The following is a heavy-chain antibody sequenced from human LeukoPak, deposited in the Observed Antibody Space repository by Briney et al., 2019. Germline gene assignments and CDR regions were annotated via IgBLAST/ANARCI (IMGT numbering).Heavy chain of an antibody. CDR3: ARDRSGWFGELGWFDP. CDR1: GFPFSSYA. J-gene: IGHJ5*02. D-gene: IGHD3-10*01. Sequence: GGSLRLSCAASGFPFSSYAMSWVRQAPGKGLEWVSAISGSGDSTYYADSVKGRFTISRDNAKNSLYLQMNSLRAEDTAVYYCARDRSGWFGELGWFDPWGQGTLVTVSS. V-gene: IGHV3-23*01. CDR2: ISGSGDST.